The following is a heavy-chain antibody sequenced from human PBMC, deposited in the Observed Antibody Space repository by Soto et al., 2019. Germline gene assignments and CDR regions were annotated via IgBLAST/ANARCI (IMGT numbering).Heavy chain of an antibody. CDR2: IKSKTDGGTT. D-gene: IGHD5-12*01. J-gene: IGHJ4*02. V-gene: IGHV3-15*01. CDR1: GVTFSNAW. CDR3: TTIVATITGIDY. Sequence: PGGSLRLSCAASGVTFSNAWMSWVRQAQGKGLEWVGRIKSKTDGGTTDYAAPVKGRFTISRDDSKNTLYLQMNSLKTEDTAVYYCTTIVATITGIDYWGQGTLVTVSS.